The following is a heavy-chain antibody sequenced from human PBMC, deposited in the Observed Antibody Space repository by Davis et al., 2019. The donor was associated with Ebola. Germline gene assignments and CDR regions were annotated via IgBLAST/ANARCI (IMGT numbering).Heavy chain of an antibody. D-gene: IGHD6-6*01. CDR1: GYTFTSYG. Sequence: ASVKVSCKASGYTFTSYGISWVRQAPGQGLEWMGWISAYNGNTNYAQKLQGRVTMTTDTSTSTAYMELRSLRSDDTAVYYCARHWSYSSSALFDYWGQGTLVTVSS. J-gene: IGHJ4*02. V-gene: IGHV1-18*01. CDR3: ARHWSYSSSALFDY. CDR2: ISAYNGNT.